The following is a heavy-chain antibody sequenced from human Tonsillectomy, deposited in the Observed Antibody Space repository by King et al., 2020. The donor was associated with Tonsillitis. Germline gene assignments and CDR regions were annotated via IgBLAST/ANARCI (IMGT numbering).Heavy chain of an antibody. CDR1: GFTFSRYG. V-gene: IGHV3-30*03. CDR2: ISYDGSDK. J-gene: IGHJ4*02. Sequence: QVQLVESGGGVVQPGRPLRLSCAASGFTFSRYGMHWVRQAPGKGLEWVAVISYDGSDKYYADSVKGRFTISRDNSKNTLYLQMNSLRAEDTAVYYSVRDRIAVAAGYFDYWGQGTLVTVSS. D-gene: IGHD6-19*01. CDR3: VRDRIAVAAGYFDY.